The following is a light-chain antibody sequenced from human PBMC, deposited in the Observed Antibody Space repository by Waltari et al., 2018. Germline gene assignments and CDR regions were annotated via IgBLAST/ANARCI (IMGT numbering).Light chain of an antibody. CDR3: TSYTSRHTLV. CDR1: SLDVGGYDF. V-gene: IGLV2-14*01. CDR2: DVN. Sequence: QSALTQPASVSGSPGQSITISCTGSSLDVGGYDFVSWYRQHPGKAPKVVIFDVNNRPSGFSDRVSGSKSGNTASLTISGLQAEDEGDYYCTSYTSRHTLVFGGGTKVTVL. J-gene: IGLJ1*01.